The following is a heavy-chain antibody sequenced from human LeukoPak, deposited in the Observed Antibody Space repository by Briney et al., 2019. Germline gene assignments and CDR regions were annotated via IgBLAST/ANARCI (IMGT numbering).Heavy chain of an antibody. V-gene: IGHV4-59*01. J-gene: IGHJ4*02. CDR2: IYYSGST. D-gene: IGHD3-22*01. CDR1: GGSISSYY. CDR3: ARYYYDSSGYYSFDY. Sequence: NTSETLSLTCTVSGGSISSYYWSWTRQPPGKGLEWIGYIYYSGSTNYNPSLKSRVTISVDTSKNQFSLKLSSVTAADTAVYYCARYYYDSSGYYSFDYWGQGTLVTVSS.